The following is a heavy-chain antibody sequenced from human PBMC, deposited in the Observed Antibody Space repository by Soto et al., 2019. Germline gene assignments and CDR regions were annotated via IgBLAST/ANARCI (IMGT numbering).Heavy chain of an antibody. CDR3: ARDLPPGYDSSGYYHWFDP. D-gene: IGHD3-22*01. CDR2: IIPIFGTA. J-gene: IGHJ5*02. CDR1: GGTFSSYA. V-gene: IGHV1-69*06. Sequence: ASVKVSCKASGGTFSSYAISWVRQAPGQGLEWMGGIIPIFGTANYAQKVQGRVTITADKSTSTAYMELSSLRSEDTAVYYCARDLPPGYDSSGYYHWFDPWGQGTLVTVSS.